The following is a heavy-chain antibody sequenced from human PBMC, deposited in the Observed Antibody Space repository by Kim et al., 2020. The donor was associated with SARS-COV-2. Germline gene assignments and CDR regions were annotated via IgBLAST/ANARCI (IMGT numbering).Heavy chain of an antibody. D-gene: IGHD3-22*01. CDR3: AREDYYDSSGSDYFDY. Sequence: LKSRVTISVDTSKNQFSLKLSSVTAADTAVYYCAREDYYDSSGSDYFDYWGQGTLVTVSS. J-gene: IGHJ4*02. V-gene: IGHV4-39*07.